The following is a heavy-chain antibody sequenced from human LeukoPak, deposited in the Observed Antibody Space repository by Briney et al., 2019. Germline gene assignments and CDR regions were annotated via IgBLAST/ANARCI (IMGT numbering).Heavy chain of an antibody. D-gene: IGHD3-9*01. V-gene: IGHV1-69*05. CDR3: AIREYDILTGYYETPIDY. CDR2: VIPIFGTA. CDR1: GGTFSSYA. Sequence: SVKVSCEASGGTFSSYAISWVRQAPGQGREWMGRVIPIFGTANYAQKFQGRVTITTDESTSTAYMELSSLSTDHTAVYYCAIREYDILTGYYETPIDYWGQGTLVTVSS. J-gene: IGHJ4*02.